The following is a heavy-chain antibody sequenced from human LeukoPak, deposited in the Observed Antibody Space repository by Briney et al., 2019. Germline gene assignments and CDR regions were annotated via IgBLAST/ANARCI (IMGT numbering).Heavy chain of an antibody. CDR1: GFPFSVYG. CDR3: ATDRGWRTSGYYLYYFEY. V-gene: IGHV3-33*01. D-gene: IGHD3-3*01. Sequence: PGGSLRLSCAASGFPFSVYGMHWVRQAPGKGLEWVAVIGHDGSFKESADAVKGRFTTSRDNPKNTLYLHMSSLRAEDTAVYYCATDRGWRTSGYYLYYFEYWGQGTLVTYSS. CDR2: IGHDGSFK. J-gene: IGHJ4*02.